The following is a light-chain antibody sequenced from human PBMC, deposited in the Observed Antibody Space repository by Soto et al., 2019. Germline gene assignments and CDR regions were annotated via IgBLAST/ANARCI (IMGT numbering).Light chain of an antibody. V-gene: IGLV1-44*01. CDR3: SSYVGSNFHVL. J-gene: IGLJ2*01. Sequence: QSALTQPPSVSETPGQRVVLSCSGSTSNIGSNTVNWYQQFPGTAPKAVIYSNSLRPSGVPDRFSGSKSGTSASLAISELQSEDEADYYCSSYVGSNFHVLFGGGTKLTVL. CDR2: SNS. CDR1: TSNIGSNT.